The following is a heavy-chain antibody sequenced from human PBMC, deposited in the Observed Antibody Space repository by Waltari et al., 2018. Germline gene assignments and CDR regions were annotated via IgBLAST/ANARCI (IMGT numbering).Heavy chain of an antibody. J-gene: IGHJ5*02. D-gene: IGHD3-22*01. CDR1: GGSISSYY. CDR3: ARTYYYDSSGSNWFDP. V-gene: IGHV4-59*01. Sequence: QVQLQESGPGLVKPSETLSLTCTVSGGSISSYYWSWIRQPPGKGLEWIGYIYYSGSTNYNPSLKSRVTISVDTSKNQFSLKLSSVTAADTAVYYCARTYYYDSSGSNWFDPWVQGTLVTVSS. CDR2: IYYSGST.